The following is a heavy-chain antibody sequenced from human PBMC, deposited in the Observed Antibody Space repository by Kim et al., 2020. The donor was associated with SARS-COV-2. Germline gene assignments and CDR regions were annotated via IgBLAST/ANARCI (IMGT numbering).Heavy chain of an antibody. V-gene: IGHV3-33*01. CDR2: IWYDGSNK. Sequence: GGSLRLSCAASGFTFSSYGMHWVRQAPGKGLEWVAVIWYDGSNKFHADSVKGRFTISRDNSKNTLYLQMNSVRAEDTAVYYCARRIAVCPALLGGIDYWG. D-gene: IGHD6-19*01. J-gene: IGHJ4*01. CDR3: ARRIAVCPALLGGIDY. CDR1: GFTFSSYG.